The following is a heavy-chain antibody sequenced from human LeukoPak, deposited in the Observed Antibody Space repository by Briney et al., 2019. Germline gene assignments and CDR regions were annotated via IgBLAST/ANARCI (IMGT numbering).Heavy chain of an antibody. CDR3: ARVLRTYYYDSSGLSDNWFDP. Sequence: SETLSLTCTVSGGSISSYYWSWIRQPPEKGLEWIGYIYYSGSTNYNPSLKSRVTISVDTSKNQFSLKLSSVTAADTAVYYCARVLRTYYYDSSGLSDNWFDPWGQGTLVTVSS. J-gene: IGHJ5*02. V-gene: IGHV4-59*01. CDR2: IYYSGST. CDR1: GGSISSYY. D-gene: IGHD3-22*01.